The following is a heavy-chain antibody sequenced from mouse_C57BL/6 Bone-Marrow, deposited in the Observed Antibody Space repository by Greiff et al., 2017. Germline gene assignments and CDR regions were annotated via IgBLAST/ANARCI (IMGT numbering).Heavy chain of an antibody. CDR3: ARVYYGNYGTYYFDY. Sequence: QVQLQQPGAELVKPGASVKLSCKASCYTFTSYWMHWVKQRPGQGLEWIGMIHPNSGSTNYNEKFKSKATLTVDKSSSTAYMQLSSLTSEDSAVYYCARVYYGNYGTYYFDYWGQGTTLTVSS. CDR1: CYTFTSYW. V-gene: IGHV1-64*01. D-gene: IGHD2-1*01. CDR2: IHPNSGST. J-gene: IGHJ2*01.